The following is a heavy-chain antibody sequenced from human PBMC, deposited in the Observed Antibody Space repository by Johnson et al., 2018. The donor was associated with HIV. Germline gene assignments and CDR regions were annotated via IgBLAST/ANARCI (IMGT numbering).Heavy chain of an antibody. CDR2: IKSEIDGGTT. CDR3: AKDRSGSWYGADAFDI. CDR1: GFTFSYAW. V-gene: IGHV3-15*01. D-gene: IGHD6-13*01. Sequence: VQLVESGGGLVKPGGSLILSCVGSGFTFSYAWMTWVRQAPGQGLEWVGRIKSEIDGGTTDYDAHVQGRFTVTRDDSKTTLYLQMNSLSAEDTALYYCAKDRSGSWYGADAFDIWGQGTMVTVSS. J-gene: IGHJ3*02.